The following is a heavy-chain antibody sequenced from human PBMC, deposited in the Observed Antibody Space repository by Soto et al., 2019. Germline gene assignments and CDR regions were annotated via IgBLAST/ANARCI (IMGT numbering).Heavy chain of an antibody. Sequence: QVQLVQSGAEVKKPGSSVKVSCKASGGTFSSYAISWVRQAPGQGLEWMEGIIPIFGTANYAQKFQGRVTITADESTNTAYMELSSLRSEDTAVYYCARDAGKYGGFYYYGMDVWGQGTTVTVSS. J-gene: IGHJ6*02. V-gene: IGHV1-69*12. D-gene: IGHD5-12*01. CDR2: IIPIFGTA. CDR1: GGTFSSYA. CDR3: ARDAGKYGGFYYYGMDV.